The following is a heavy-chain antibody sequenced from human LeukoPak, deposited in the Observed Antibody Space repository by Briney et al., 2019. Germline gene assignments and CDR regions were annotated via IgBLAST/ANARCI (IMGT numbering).Heavy chain of an antibody. CDR3: AKDLDVVVPAGNWFDP. Sequence: GGSLRLSCAASGFTFSSYTVNWIRQAPGKGLEWVSSISGSSYYIYCADSVRGRFTISRDNAKNSAYLQMNSLRAEDTAVYYCAKDLDVVVPAGNWFDPWGQGTLVTVSS. CDR2: ISGSSYYI. V-gene: IGHV3-21*01. CDR1: GFTFSSYT. J-gene: IGHJ5*02. D-gene: IGHD2-2*01.